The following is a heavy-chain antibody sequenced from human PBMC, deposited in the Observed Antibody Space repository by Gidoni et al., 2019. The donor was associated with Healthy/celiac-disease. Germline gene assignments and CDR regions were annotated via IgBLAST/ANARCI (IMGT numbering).Heavy chain of an antibody. D-gene: IGHD6-13*01. CDR2: ISSSSSTI. CDR3: ARDSGSSWYGLVHFDY. CDR1: GFTFSSYS. J-gene: IGHJ4*02. Sequence: EVQLVESGGGLVQPGGSLRLSCAASGFTFSSYSMNWVRQAPGKGLEWVSYISSSSSTIYYADSVKGRFTISRDNAKNSLYLQMNSLRAEDTAVYYCARDSGSSWYGLVHFDYWGQGTLVTVSS. V-gene: IGHV3-48*01.